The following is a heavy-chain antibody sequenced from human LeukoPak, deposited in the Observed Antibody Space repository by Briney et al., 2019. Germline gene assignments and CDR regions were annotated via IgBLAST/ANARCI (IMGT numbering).Heavy chain of an antibody. D-gene: IGHD6-13*01. CDR1: GVSFSGYY. Sequence: SETLSLTCAVYGVSFSGYYWRWVRQPPGKGLKWVGEINHSGSTNYNPSLKRRVNITVDTTKKKFSLKLSSVTAADPAVYYCARGRAAGTRFYYYGMDVWGQGTTVTVSS. CDR2: INHSGST. J-gene: IGHJ6*02. V-gene: IGHV4-34*01. CDR3: ARGRAAGTRFYYYGMDV.